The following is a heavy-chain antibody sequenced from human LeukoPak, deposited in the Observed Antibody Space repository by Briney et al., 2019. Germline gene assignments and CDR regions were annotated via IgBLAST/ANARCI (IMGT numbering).Heavy chain of an antibody. CDR2: IYSDGTG. CDR3: AKARGSSVYEPFDY. Sequence: PGGSLRLSCAASGFLVSSNYMSWVRQAPGKGLEWVSLIYSDGTGYYADSVEGRFTISRDNSKNTLYLQMNSLRADDTAVYYCAKARGSSVYEPFDYWGQGTQVTVSP. V-gene: IGHV3-53*01. D-gene: IGHD5/OR15-5a*01. J-gene: IGHJ4*02. CDR1: GFLVSSNY.